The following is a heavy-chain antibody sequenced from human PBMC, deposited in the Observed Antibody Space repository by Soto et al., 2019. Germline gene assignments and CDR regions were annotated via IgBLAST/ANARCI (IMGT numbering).Heavy chain of an antibody. J-gene: IGHJ6*02. V-gene: IGHV3-66*01. CDR3: ARDMVRCTDV. CDR1: GFTVSSNY. CDR2: IYSGGST. Sequence: EVQLVESGGGLVQPGGSLRLSCAASGFTVSSNYMSWVRQAPGKGLEWVSVIYSGGSTYYADSVKGRFTISRDNYKNTLYLQMNSLRAEDTAVYYCARDMVRCTDVWGHVTTVTVSS. D-gene: IGHD3-10*01.